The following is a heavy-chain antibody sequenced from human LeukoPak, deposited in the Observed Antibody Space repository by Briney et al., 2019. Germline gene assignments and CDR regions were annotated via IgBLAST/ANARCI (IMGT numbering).Heavy chain of an antibody. V-gene: IGHV3-21*01. CDR1: GFTFSSYS. J-gene: IGHJ4*02. Sequence: PGGSLRLSCAASGFTFSSYSMNWVRQAPGKGLEWVSSISSSSSYIYYADSVKGRFTISRDNAKNSLYLQMNSLRAEDTAVYYCARDPVVRGVIMTAEIWYYFDYWGQGTLVTVSS. CDR2: ISSSSSYI. CDR3: ARDPVVRGVIMTAEIWYYFDY. D-gene: IGHD3-10*01.